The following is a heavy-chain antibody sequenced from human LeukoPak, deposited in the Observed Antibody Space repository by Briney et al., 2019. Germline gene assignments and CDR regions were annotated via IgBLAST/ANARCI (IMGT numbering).Heavy chain of an antibody. J-gene: IGHJ3*02. CDR3: ARYYYDSGGSPNRAFDI. CDR1: GFTLRSSA. V-gene: IGHV3-23*01. CDR2: ISGDGGTI. D-gene: IGHD3-22*01. Sequence: GGSLRLSCAASGFTLRSSAMSWVRQAPGKGLEWVSAISGDGGTISYAASVRGRFTISRDNAKNTLFLQMSSLRAEDTAVYYCARYYYDSGGSPNRAFDIWGQGTMVTVSS.